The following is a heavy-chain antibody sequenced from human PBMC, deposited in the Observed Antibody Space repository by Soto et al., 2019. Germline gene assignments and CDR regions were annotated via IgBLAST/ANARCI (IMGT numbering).Heavy chain of an antibody. D-gene: IGHD6-13*01. V-gene: IGHV3-23*01. J-gene: IGHJ5*02. CDR2: ISGSGGST. CDR1: GFTFSSYA. CDR3: AKDIRAKQQLPNWFDP. Sequence: GGSLRLSCAASGFTFSSYAMSWVRQAPGKGLEWVSAISGSGGSTYYADSVKGRFTISRDNSKNTLYLQMNSLRAEDTAVYYCAKDIRAKQQLPNWFDPWGQGTLVTVSS.